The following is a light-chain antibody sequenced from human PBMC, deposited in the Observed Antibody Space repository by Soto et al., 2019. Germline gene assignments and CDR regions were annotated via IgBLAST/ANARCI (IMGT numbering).Light chain of an antibody. Sequence: EIVMTQSPVTVSMSPGERATLSCWAGQSVSSNLAWYQQRPGQAPRLLIYGASTRATGIPARFTGGGSGTEFTLTISSLQFDDSAVYYCQQYNDWWTFGQGTKVDIK. CDR1: QSVSSN. CDR3: QQYNDWWT. V-gene: IGKV3-15*01. J-gene: IGKJ1*01. CDR2: GAS.